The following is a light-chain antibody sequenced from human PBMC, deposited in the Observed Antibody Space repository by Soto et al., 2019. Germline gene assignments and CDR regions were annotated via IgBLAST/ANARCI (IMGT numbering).Light chain of an antibody. V-gene: IGKV3-20*01. CDR2: GAS. J-gene: IGKJ1*01. CDR3: QQFGNSPQT. Sequence: EIVLTQSPGTLSLSPGERATLSCRASQSVSNNYLAWYQQKPGQAPRLLIYGASSRATDIPDRFSGSGSGTDFTLTISRLEPEDFAVYYCQQFGNSPQTFGQGTKVAIK. CDR1: QSVSNNY.